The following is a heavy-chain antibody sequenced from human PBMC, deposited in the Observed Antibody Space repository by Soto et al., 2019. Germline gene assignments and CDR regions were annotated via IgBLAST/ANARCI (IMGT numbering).Heavy chain of an antibody. V-gene: IGHV4-59*01. CDR1: GGSISSYY. J-gene: IGHJ4*02. D-gene: IGHD3-16*02. CDR2: IYYSGST. Sequence: TSETLSLTCTVSGGSISSYYWSWIRQPPGKGLEWIGYIYYSGSTNYNPSLKSRVTISVDTSKNQFSLKLSSVTAADTAVYYCARGIYDYVWGSYHEYYFDYWGQGTLVTVSS. CDR3: ARGIYDYVWGSYHEYYFDY.